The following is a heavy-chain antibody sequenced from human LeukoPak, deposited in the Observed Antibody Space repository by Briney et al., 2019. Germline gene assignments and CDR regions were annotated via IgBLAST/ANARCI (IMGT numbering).Heavy chain of an antibody. CDR2: FRTSGGRT. V-gene: IGHV3-23*01. J-gene: IGHJ5*02. D-gene: IGHD4-17*01. CDR1: GFTFSNYA. CDR3: ARLYGDWFDP. Sequence: GGSLRLSCAASGFTFSNYAMIWVRQAPGKGLEWVSTFRTSGGRTYYADSVKGRFTISRDNSKNTLYLQMNSLRVEDTAVYFCARLYGDWFDPWGPGTLVTVSS.